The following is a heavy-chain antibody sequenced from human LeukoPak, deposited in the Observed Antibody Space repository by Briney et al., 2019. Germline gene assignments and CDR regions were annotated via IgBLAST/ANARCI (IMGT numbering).Heavy chain of an antibody. CDR2: IKQDGGEK. Sequence: GGSLRRSCAASGFTFSTYWMSWVRQAPGKGLEWVANIKQDGGEKYYVDSVKGRFTISRDNAKNSLYLQMNSLRAEDTAVYYCARFSRRGSLWYFDLWGRGTLVTVSS. V-gene: IGHV3-7*01. CDR3: ARFSRRGSLWYFDL. D-gene: IGHD3-10*01. CDR1: GFTFSTYW. J-gene: IGHJ2*01.